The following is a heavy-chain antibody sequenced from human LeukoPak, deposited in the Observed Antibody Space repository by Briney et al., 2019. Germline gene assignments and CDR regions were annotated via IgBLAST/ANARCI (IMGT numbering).Heavy chain of an antibody. CDR2: INPNSGGT. J-gene: IGHJ3*02. D-gene: IGHD2-2*01. CDR1: GYTFTGYY. V-gene: IGHV1-2*02. CDR3: AITVTSQLLWYLNYALDI. Sequence: ASVKVSCKASGYTFTGYYMHWVRQAPGQGLEWMGWINPNSGGTNYAQKFQGRVTMTRDTSISTAYMELSRLRSDDTAVYYCAITVTSQLLWYLNYALDIWGQGTMVTVSS.